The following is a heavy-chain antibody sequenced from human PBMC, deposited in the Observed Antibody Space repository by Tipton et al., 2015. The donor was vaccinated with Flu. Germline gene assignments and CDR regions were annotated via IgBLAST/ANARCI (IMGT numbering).Heavy chain of an antibody. D-gene: IGHD3-16*02. CDR2: SYTSGST. CDR1: GGSISSHY. V-gene: IGHV4-4*07. CDR3: ARNYLLGDLSFFDN. J-gene: IGHJ4*02. Sequence: TLSLTCTVSGGSISSHYWSWIRQPPGKGLEWIGRSYTSGSTNYNASLKSRVTMSVDTSKNQFSLKLSSVTVAHTAVYYCARNYLLGDLSFFDNWGQGTLVTVSS.